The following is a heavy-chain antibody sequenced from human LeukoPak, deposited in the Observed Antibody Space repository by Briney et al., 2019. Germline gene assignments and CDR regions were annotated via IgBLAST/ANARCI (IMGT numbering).Heavy chain of an antibody. Sequence: PSETLSLTCTVSGGSLSDNYWVWLRQPPGRGLEWVGYIYSGGGTSYNPSLKSRVTISVDTSQNRFSRKLTFVTAADTAVYYCARRRFAVPGTVWFDPWGQGTLVTVSS. CDR2: IYSGGGT. CDR3: ARRRFAVPGTVWFDP. V-gene: IGHV4-4*09. D-gene: IGHD6-19*01. J-gene: IGHJ5*02. CDR1: GGSLSDNY.